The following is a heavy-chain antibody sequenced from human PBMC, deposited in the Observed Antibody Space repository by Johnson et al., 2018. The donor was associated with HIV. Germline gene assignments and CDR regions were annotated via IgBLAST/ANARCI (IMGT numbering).Heavy chain of an antibody. J-gene: IGHJ3*01. Sequence: VQLVESGGGLVQPGGSLRLSCAASGFTFSSYDMHWVRQATGKGLERVSAIGTAGDTYYPGSVKGRFTIYRENAKNSLYLQMNSLRAEDTALYYCAKEVPDKFDVWGQGTMVTVSS. V-gene: IGHV3-13*01. CDR1: GFTFSSYD. CDR3: AKEVPDKFDV. CDR2: IGTAGDT.